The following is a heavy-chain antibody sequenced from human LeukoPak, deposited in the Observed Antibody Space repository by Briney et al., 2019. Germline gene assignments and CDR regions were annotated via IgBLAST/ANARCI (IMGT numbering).Heavy chain of an antibody. V-gene: IGHV4-31*03. CDR3: ARGHYYGSVADAFDI. CDR1: GGSISSDGIY. Sequence: PSETLSLTCTVSGGSISSDGIYWGWVRQHPGKGLEWIGYIYYSGSTYYNPSLKSRVTISVDTSKNQFSLKLSSVTAADTAVYYCARGHYYGSVADAFDIWGQGTMVTVSS. CDR2: IYYSGST. D-gene: IGHD3-10*01. J-gene: IGHJ3*02.